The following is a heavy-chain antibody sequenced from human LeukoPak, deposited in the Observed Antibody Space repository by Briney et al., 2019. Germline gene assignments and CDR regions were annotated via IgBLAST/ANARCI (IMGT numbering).Heavy chain of an antibody. J-gene: IGHJ4*02. D-gene: IGHD6-13*01. V-gene: IGHV5-51*01. CDR3: ARRIAAAGYYFDY. CDR1: GYSFTSYW. CDR2: IYPGDSDT. Sequence: GESLKISCKGSGYSFTSYWIGWVRPMPGKGLEWMGIIYPGDSDTRYSPSFQGQVTISADKSISTAYLQWSSLKASDTAMYYCARRIAAAGYYFDYWGQGTMVTVSS.